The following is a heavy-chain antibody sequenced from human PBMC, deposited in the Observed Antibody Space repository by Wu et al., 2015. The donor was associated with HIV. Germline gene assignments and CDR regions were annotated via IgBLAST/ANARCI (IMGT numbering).Heavy chain of an antibody. J-gene: IGHJ6*02. D-gene: IGHD3-10*01. CDR1: GNSFTSYA. CDR2: VIPLSRSA. Sequence: QVQLVQFGAEVKKPGSSVKVTCKASGNSFTSYAISWVRQAPGQGLEWMGRVIPLSRSAYYAPHFHGRVTITADESTHTTYMEMSGLRSEDTAVYYCARDLGRDTMIRARPRYPMDVWGQGTTVTVSS. V-gene: IGHV1-69*15. CDR3: ARDLGRDTMIRARPRYPMDV.